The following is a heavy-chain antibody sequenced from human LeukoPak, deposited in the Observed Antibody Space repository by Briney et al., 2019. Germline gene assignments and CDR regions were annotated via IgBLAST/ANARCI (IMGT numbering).Heavy chain of an antibody. J-gene: IGHJ4*02. V-gene: IGHV3-21*01. Sequence: PGGSLRLSCAASGFTFNRRGTHWVRQAPGKGLEWVSSISTNSAFIYYADSVKGRFTISRDNAKNSLYLQMNSLRAEDTALYYCARQADTAMLIWSFTDYWGQGTLVTVSS. CDR2: ISTNSAFI. CDR3: ARQADTAMLIWSFTDY. CDR1: GFTFNRRG. D-gene: IGHD5-18*01.